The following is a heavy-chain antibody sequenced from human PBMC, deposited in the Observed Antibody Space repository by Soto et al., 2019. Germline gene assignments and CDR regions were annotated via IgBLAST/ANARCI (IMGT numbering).Heavy chain of an antibody. CDR3: AKDPGAAAGPYYYYGMDV. V-gene: IGHV3-23*01. Sequence: EVQLLESGRGLVQPGGSLRLSCAASGFTFSSYAMSWVRQAPGKGLEWVSAISGSGGSTYYADSVKGRFTISRDNSKNTLYLQMNSLRAEDTAVYYCAKDPGAAAGPYYYYGMDVWGQGTTVTVSS. J-gene: IGHJ6*02. CDR2: ISGSGGST. D-gene: IGHD6-13*01. CDR1: GFTFSSYA.